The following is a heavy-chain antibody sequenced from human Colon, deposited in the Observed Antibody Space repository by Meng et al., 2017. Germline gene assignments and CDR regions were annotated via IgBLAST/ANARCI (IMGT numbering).Heavy chain of an antibody. CDR2: IGHSGFT. V-gene: IGHV4-39*01. J-gene: IGHJ5*02. CDR3: VRSRAWVRTGFDP. CDR1: GDSISSSDSY. Sequence: QPQLQESGPGLVNPSEPLSLTCMVAGDSISSSDSYWCWVRQSPGKGLEWIGSIGHSGFTYYTPSLESRVTVSVDTSRSQFSLELTSVTAADTAVYYCVRSRAWVRTGFDPWGQGTLVTVSS. D-gene: IGHD1/OR15-1a*01.